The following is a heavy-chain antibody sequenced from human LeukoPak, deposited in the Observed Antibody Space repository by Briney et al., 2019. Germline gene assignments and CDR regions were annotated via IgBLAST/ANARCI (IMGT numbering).Heavy chain of an antibody. CDR2: IKQDGSEE. V-gene: IGHV3-7*03. J-gene: IGHJ1*01. CDR3: AKGGSWSQTEYFQH. Sequence: PGGSLRLSCVASGFTFSTYWMTGVRQAPGKGLEGGTNIKQDGSEEVYEDSVKGRFTISRDNSKNTLYLQMNSLRAEDTAVYYCAKGGSWSQTEYFQHWGQGTLVTVSS. D-gene: IGHD2-15*01. CDR1: GFTFSTYW.